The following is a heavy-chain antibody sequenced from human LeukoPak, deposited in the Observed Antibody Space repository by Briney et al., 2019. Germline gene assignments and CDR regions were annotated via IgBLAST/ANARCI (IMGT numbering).Heavy chain of an antibody. V-gene: IGHV3-23*01. CDR2: ISGSGDTT. D-gene: IGHD3-3*01. Sequence: GGSLRLSCAASGFTFSSFAMSWVRQAPGKGLEWVSSISGSGDTTYYADSVKGRFTISRDNSKHTLYLQMNSLRAEDTAVYYCAKMDDDFWSGYFGRNWFDPWGQGTLVPVSS. J-gene: IGHJ5*02. CDR3: AKMDDDFWSGYFGRNWFDP. CDR1: GFTFSSFA.